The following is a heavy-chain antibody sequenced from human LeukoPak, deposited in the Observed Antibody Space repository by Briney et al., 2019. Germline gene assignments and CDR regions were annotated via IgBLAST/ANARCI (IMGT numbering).Heavy chain of an antibody. CDR2: ISGSGGRT. CDR3: AKDRRAGSYDY. V-gene: IGHV3-23*01. Sequence: GGSLRLSCAVSGFTFSNYGMSWVRQAPGKGLEWVSTISGSGGRTYYADSVKGRFTISRDNSKNTLYLQMNSLRAEDTAVYYCAKDRRAGSYDYWGQGTLVTVSS. D-gene: IGHD3-10*01. CDR1: GFTFSNYG. J-gene: IGHJ4*02.